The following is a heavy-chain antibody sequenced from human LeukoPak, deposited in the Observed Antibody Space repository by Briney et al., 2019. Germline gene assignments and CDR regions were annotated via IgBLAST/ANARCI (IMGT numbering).Heavy chain of an antibody. CDR1: GFTFSSYG. CDR3: AKDFGYCSGGSCYYFDY. V-gene: IGHV3-7*01. Sequence: GGSLRLSCAASGFTFSSYGMHWVRQAPGKGLEWVANIKQDGSEKYYVDSVKGRFTISRDNAKNSLYLQMNSLRAEDTAVYYCAKDFGYCSGGSCYYFDYWGQGTLATVSS. D-gene: IGHD2-15*01. J-gene: IGHJ4*02. CDR2: IKQDGSEK.